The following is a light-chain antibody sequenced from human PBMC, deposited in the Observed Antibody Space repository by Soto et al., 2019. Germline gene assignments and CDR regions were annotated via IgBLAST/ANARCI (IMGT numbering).Light chain of an antibody. CDR3: HQYGSSLRT. CDR1: QRVSSNY. V-gene: IGKV3-20*01. Sequence: EIVLTQSPGTLSLSPGERATLSCRASQRVSSNYLGWYQKKPGQPPRLLIYGGSSRATGIPDRFSGGGSGTDFTLTIIRLEPEDFAEYYCHQYGSSLRTFSQGTKFESK. J-gene: IGKJ1*01. CDR2: GGS.